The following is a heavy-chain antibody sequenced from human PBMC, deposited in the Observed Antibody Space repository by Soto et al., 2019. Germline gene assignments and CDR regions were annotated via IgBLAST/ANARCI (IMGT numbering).Heavy chain of an antibody. CDR1: GFTVSSNY. Sequence: EVQLVESGGGLIQHGGSLRLSCAASGFTVSSNYMSWVRQAPGKGLEWVSVIYSGGSTYYADSVKGRFTISRDNSKNTLYLQMNSLRAEDTAVYYCARDLWFGSMGGAFDIWGQGTMVNVSS. CDR2: IYSGGST. J-gene: IGHJ3*02. D-gene: IGHD3-10*01. V-gene: IGHV3-53*01. CDR3: ARDLWFGSMGGAFDI.